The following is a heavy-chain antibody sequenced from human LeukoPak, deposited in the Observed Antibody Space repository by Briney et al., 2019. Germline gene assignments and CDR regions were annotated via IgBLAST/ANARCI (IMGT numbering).Heavy chain of an antibody. D-gene: IGHD2-2*01. J-gene: IGHJ4*02. V-gene: IGHV3-20*04. CDR1: GFTFDDYG. CDR3: ARGIPAATLYGDY. Sequence: SGESLRLSCAASGFTFDDYGMSWVRQAPGKGLEWVSGINWNGGSTGYADSVKGRFTISRDNAKNSLYLQMNSLRAEDTALYYCARGIPAATLYGDYWGQGTLVTVSS. CDR2: INWNGGST.